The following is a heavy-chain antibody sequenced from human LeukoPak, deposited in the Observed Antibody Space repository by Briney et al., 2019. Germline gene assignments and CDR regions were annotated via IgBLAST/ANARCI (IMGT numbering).Heavy chain of an antibody. CDR3: AREYCSSTSCPKYYYYYYYGMDV. Sequence: ASVRDSCQASVYTLTSYHMHWVGETAGQGLEWMGRIDPSVRRTSYAQKCQGRVTMTRDTSTSTVYMELSSLRSEGTAVYYCAREYCSSTSCPKYYYYYYYGMDVWGQGTTVTVSS. J-gene: IGHJ6*02. CDR1: VYTLTSYH. D-gene: IGHD2-2*01. CDR2: IDPSVRRT. V-gene: IGHV1-46*01.